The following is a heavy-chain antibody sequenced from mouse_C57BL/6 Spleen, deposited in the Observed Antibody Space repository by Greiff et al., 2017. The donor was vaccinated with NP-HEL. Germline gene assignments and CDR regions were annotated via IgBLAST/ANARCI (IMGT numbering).Heavy chain of an antibody. CDR3: ARDLYDYDGERHFDY. CDR2: IWSGGRT. D-gene: IGHD2-4*01. V-gene: IGHV2-2*01. CDR1: GFSLTSYG. J-gene: IGHJ2*01. Sequence: QVQLQQSGPGLVQPSQSLSITCTVSGFSLTSYGVHWVRQSPGKGLEWLGVIWSGGRTDDNAAFISRLSISKDTSKSQVFFKMNSLQADDTAIYYCARDLYDYDGERHFDYWGQGTTLTVSS.